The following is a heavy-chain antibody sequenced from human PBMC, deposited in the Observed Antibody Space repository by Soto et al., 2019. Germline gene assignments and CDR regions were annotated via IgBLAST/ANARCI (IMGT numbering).Heavy chain of an antibody. CDR3: ARNKSPVLEWLLFLDY. CDR2: ISYDGSNK. CDR1: GFTFSSYA. D-gene: IGHD3-3*01. V-gene: IGHV3-30-3*01. Sequence: GGSLRLSCAASGFTFSSYAMHWVRQAPGKGLEWVAVISYDGSNKYYADSVKGRFTISRDNSKNTLYLQMNSLRAEDTAVYYCARNKSPVLEWLLFLDYWGQGTLVTVSS. J-gene: IGHJ4*02.